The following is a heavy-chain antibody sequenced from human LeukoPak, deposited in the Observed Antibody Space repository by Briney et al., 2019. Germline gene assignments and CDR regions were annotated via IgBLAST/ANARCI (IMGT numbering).Heavy chain of an antibody. D-gene: IGHD2-2*01. J-gene: IGHJ4*02. Sequence: PSQTLSLTCTVSGGSISSGDYYWSWIRQPPGKGLEWIGYIYYSGSTYYNPSLKSRVTISVDRSKNQFSLKLSSVTAADTAVYYCARGYCSSTSCYFDYWGQGTLVTVSS. V-gene: IGHV4-30-4*01. CDR1: GGSISSGDYY. CDR2: IYYSGST. CDR3: ARGYCSSTSCYFDY.